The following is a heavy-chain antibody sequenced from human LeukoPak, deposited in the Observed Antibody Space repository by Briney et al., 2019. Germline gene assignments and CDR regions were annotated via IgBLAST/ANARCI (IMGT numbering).Heavy chain of an antibody. V-gene: IGHV4-34*01. J-gene: IGHJ4*02. D-gene: IGHD3-22*01. Sequence: SETLSLTCAVYGGSFSGYYWSWIRQPPGKGLEWIGEINHSGSTNYNPSLKSRVTISVDTSKNQFSLKLSSVTAADTAVYYCLMGGYQRGRSFDYWGQGTLVTVSS. CDR3: LMGGYQRGRSFDY. CDR1: GGSFSGYY. CDR2: INHSGST.